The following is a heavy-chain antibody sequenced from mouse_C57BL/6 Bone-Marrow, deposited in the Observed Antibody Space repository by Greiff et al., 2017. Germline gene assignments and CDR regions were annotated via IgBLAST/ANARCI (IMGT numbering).Heavy chain of an antibody. CDR2: FYPRIGNT. CDR3: ARLPYYYGSTYFDY. Sequence: VQLQQSVAELARPGASVQLSCKASGYTFTSYGISWVKQRTGQGLEWIVEFYPRIGNTYYNEKFPGKATLTADKSSSTAYMELRSLTSEDSAVYFCARLPYYYGSTYFDYWGQVTTLTVSS. D-gene: IGHD1-1*01. J-gene: IGHJ2*01. V-gene: IGHV1-81*01. CDR1: GYTFTSYG.